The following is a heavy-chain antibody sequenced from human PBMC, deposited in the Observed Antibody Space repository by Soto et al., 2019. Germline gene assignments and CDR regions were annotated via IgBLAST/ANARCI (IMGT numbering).Heavy chain of an antibody. CDR2: ISNDGSRQ. CDR3: ARESEDLTSNFDY. V-gene: IGHV3-30*03. J-gene: IGHJ4*02. Sequence: GGSLRLSCAASGFNFSTSGMDWVRQVPGKGLEWVAVISNDGSRQYYAESVKGRFTISRDNSKKIVYLEMNSLRAEDTAVYYCARESEDLTSNFDYWGQGTLVTVSS. CDR1: GFNFSTSG.